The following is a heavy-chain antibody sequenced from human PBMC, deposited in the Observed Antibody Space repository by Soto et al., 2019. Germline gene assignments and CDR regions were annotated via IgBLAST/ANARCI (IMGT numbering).Heavy chain of an antibody. J-gene: IGHJ4*02. Sequence: GGSLRLSCAASGFTFSIYGMQWVRHAPGKGLEWVAVIWYDGSNKYYADSVKGRFTISRDNSKNTLYLQMNSLRAEDTAVYYCARHGDYGKTYDYWGQGTLVTVSS. CDR2: IWYDGSNK. V-gene: IGHV3-33*01. CDR1: GFTFSIYG. CDR3: ARHGDYGKTYDY. D-gene: IGHD4-17*01.